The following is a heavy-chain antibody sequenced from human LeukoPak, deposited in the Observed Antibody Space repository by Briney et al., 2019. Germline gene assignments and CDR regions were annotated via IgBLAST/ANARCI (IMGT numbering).Heavy chain of an antibody. Sequence: GGSLRLSCAASGFTFSSYSMNWVRQAPGKGLEWVSSISSSSSYIYYADSVEGRFTISRDNAKNSLYLQMNSLRAEDTAVYYCARWRAYSSSPFDYWGQGTLVTVSS. V-gene: IGHV3-21*01. D-gene: IGHD6-6*01. J-gene: IGHJ4*02. CDR3: ARWRAYSSSPFDY. CDR2: ISSSSSYI. CDR1: GFTFSSYS.